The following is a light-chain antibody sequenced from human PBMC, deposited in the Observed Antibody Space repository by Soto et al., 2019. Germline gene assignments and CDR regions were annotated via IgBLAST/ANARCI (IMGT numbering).Light chain of an antibody. CDR2: KNN. V-gene: IGLV1-47*01. CDR1: SSNIGRNF. Sequence: QAVVTQPPSASGTPGQRVTISCSGSSSNIGRNFVYWYQQLPGTAPKLLIFKNNQRPSGVPDRFSGSKSGSSASLAISGLRSGDEADYYCATWDDSLNDYVFATWTKLTVL. J-gene: IGLJ1*01. CDR3: ATWDDSLNDYV.